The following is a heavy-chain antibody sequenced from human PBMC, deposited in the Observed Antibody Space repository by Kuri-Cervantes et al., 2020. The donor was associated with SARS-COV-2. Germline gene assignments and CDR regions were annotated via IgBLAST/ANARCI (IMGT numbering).Heavy chain of an antibody. J-gene: IGHJ4*02. V-gene: IGHV1-2*02. CDR2: INPNSGGT. D-gene: IGHD2-15*01. CDR3: ARTAPPWAVCVCDRGRFDY. CDR1: GYTFTGYY. Sequence: ASVKVSCKASGYTFTGYYMHWVRQAPGQGLEWMGWINPNSGGTNYAQKFQGGVTMTRDTSISTAYMELSRLRSDDTAVYYCARTAPPWAVCVCDRGRFDYWGQGTLVTVSS.